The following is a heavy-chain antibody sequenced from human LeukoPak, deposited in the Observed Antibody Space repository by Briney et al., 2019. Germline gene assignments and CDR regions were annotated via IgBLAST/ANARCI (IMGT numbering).Heavy chain of an antibody. J-gene: IGHJ5*02. CDR3: ARYLRYYYGSGSSPLQP. D-gene: IGHD3-10*01. V-gene: IGHV4-39*01. CDR1: GGSISSSSYY. CDR2: IYYSGST. Sequence: SETLSLTCTVSGGSISSSSYYWGWIRQPPGKGLEWIGSIYYSGSTYYNPSLKSRVTISVDTSKNQFSLKLSSVTAADTAVYYCARYLRYYYGSGSSPLQPWGQGTLVTVSS.